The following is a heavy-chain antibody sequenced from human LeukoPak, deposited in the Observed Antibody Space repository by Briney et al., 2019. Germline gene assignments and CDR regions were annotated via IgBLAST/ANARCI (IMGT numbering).Heavy chain of an antibody. CDR3: ARAGYYYDSSGPDAFDI. V-gene: IGHV3-7*01. Sequence: PGGSLRLSCAASGFTFSSYWMSWVRQAPGKGLEWVANIKQDGSEKYYVDSVKGRFTISRDNAKNSLYLQMNSLRAEDRAVYYCARAGYYYDSSGPDAFDIWGQGTMVTVS. CDR1: GFTFSSYW. CDR2: IKQDGSEK. D-gene: IGHD3-22*01. J-gene: IGHJ3*02.